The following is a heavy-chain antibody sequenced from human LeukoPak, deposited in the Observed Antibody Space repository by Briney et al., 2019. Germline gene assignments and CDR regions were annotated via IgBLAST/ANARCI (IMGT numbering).Heavy chain of an antibody. D-gene: IGHD3-9*01. Sequence: PGGSLRLSCAASGFTFSSYGMSWVRQAPGKGLEWVSAISGSGGSTYYADSVKGRFTISRDNSKNTLYLQMNSLRAEDTAVYYCAKDNGAFDWLKAFDIWGQGTMVTVSS. CDR2: ISGSGGST. V-gene: IGHV3-23*01. CDR3: AKDNGAFDWLKAFDI. J-gene: IGHJ3*02. CDR1: GFTFSSYG.